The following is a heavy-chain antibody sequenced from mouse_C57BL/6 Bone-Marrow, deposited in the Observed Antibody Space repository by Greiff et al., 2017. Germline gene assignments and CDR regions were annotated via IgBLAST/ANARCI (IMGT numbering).Heavy chain of an antibody. Sequence: EVKLVESGGDLVKPGGSLKLSCAASGFTFSSYGMSWVRQTPDKRLEWVATISSGGSYTYYPDSVKGRFTISRDNATNTLYLQMSSLKSEDTAMYYCARPYYGSSPFAYWGQGTLVTVSA. CDR1: GFTFSSYG. CDR3: ARPYYGSSPFAY. J-gene: IGHJ3*01. D-gene: IGHD1-1*01. CDR2: ISSGGSYT. V-gene: IGHV5-6*02.